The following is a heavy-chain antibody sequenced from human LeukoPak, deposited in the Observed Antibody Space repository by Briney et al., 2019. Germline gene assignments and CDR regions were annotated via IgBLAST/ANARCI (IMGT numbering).Heavy chain of an antibody. CDR3: AKVMCSSTSCYRGPPSLNYYYYYYGMDV. D-gene: IGHD2-2*02. J-gene: IGHJ6*02. CDR1: GFTFSSYA. CDR2: ISGSGGST. V-gene: IGHV3-23*01. Sequence: TGGSLRLSCAASGFTFSSYAMSWVRQAPGKGLEWVSAISGSGGSTYYADSVKGRFTISRDNSKNTLYLQMNSLRAEDTAVYYCAKVMCSSTSCYRGPPSLNYYYYYYGMDVWGQGTTVTVSS.